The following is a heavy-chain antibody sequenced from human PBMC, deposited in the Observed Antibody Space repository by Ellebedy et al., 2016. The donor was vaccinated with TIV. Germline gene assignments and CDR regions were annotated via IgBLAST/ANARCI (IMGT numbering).Heavy chain of an antibody. V-gene: IGHV4-59*01. J-gene: IGHJ2*01. CDR2: VFHNGNT. D-gene: IGHD5-24*01. CDR1: GGSMSSDY. Sequence: MPGGSLRLSCTVSGGSMSSDYWSWIRQPPGKALEWIGYVFHNGNTNFTPSLKGRVTMSVDTSKNQFSLKVPSVTAADTAVYYCARQRREGYNAYWFFDLWGRGTLVTVSS. CDR3: ARQRREGYNAYWFFDL.